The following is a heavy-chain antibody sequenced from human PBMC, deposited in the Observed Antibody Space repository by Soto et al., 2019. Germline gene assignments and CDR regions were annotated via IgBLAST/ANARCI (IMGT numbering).Heavy chain of an antibody. CDR3: GRDTEATVFGVPIPVE. D-gene: IGHD3-3*01. J-gene: IGHJ4*02. V-gene: IGHV3-7*01. CDR2: INQDGSDK. CDR1: GFSFSSYW. Sequence: EVQVVESGGGLVQPGGSLRLSCAASGFSFSSYWMSWVRQAPGRGLEWVANINQDGSDKHYVDSVKGRFTISRDNGKNSLYLQMNGLRAEDTAVYYCGRDTEATVFGVPIPVEWGQGTLVTVSS.